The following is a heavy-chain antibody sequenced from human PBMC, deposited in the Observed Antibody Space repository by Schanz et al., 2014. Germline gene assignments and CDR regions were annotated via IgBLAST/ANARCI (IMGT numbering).Heavy chain of an antibody. CDR3: ARAKRFGDMDV. D-gene: IGHD3-10*01. V-gene: IGHV1-69*02. Sequence: QVQLVQSGAEVKKPGPSVKVSCKASGGTFSTYTISWVRQAPGQGLEWMGKIIPVLNIATYAQRFQGRVSITADTSTNTAYMELSSLTSEDTAVYYCARAKRFGDMDVWGQGTTVTVSS. CDR2: IIPVLNIA. CDR1: GGTFSTYT. J-gene: IGHJ6*02.